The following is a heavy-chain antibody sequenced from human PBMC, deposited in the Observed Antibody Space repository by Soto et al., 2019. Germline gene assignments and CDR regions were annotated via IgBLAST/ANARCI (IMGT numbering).Heavy chain of an antibody. V-gene: IGHV1-69*02. Sequence: QVQLVQSGAEVKKPGSSVKVSCKASEGTFSSYTISWVRQAPGQGREWIGRIIPILGIANYAQKFQGRVTITADKSTSTADMALSSLRSEDTAVYYCARAPHYDGNRNYYYGMDVWGQGTTVTVSS. D-gene: IGHD3-16*01. J-gene: IGHJ6*02. CDR2: IIPILGIA. CDR3: ARAPHYDGNRNYYYGMDV. CDR1: EGTFSSYT.